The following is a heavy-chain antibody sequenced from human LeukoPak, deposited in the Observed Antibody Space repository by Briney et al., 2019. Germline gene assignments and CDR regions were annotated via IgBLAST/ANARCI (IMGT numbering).Heavy chain of an antibody. Sequence: PSETLSLTCTVSGYSISSGYYWGWIRQPPGKGLEWIGSIYHSGSTYYNPSLKSRVTISVDTSKNQFSLKLSSVTAADTAVYYCARDTDKEGDYYYYGMDVWGQGTTVTVSS. CDR3: ARDTDKEGDYYYYGMDV. CDR2: IYHSGST. J-gene: IGHJ6*02. V-gene: IGHV4-38-2*02. CDR1: GYSISSGYY. D-gene: IGHD3-16*01.